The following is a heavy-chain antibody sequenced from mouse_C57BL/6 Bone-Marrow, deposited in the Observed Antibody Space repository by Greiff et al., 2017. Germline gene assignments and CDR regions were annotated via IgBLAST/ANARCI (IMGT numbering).Heavy chain of an antibody. V-gene: IGHV1-85*01. J-gene: IGHJ1*03. Sequence: VKLMESGPELVKPGASVKLSCKASGYTFTSYDINWVKQRPGQGLEWIGWIYPRDGSTRYNEKFKGKATLTVDTYSSTAYMELHSLTSEDAAVFFCARDYGGSYWYFDVWAQGPRSPSP. CDR2: IYPRDGST. D-gene: IGHD1-1*01. CDR3: ARDYGGSYWYFDV. CDR1: GYTFTSYD.